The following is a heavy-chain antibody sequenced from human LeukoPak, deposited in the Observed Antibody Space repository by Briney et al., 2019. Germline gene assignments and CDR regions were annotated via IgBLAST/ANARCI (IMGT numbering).Heavy chain of an antibody. D-gene: IGHD6-13*01. CDR1: GYSISSGYF. V-gene: IGHV4-38-2*02. CDR2: IYHSGST. Sequence: SETLSLTCTASGYSISSGYFWGWIRQPPGKGLECIGTIYHSGSTYYSPSLKSRVTISVDTSKNQFSLKLNSVTAADTAVYYCARIYSSSRFLNWFDPWGQGTLVTISS. CDR3: ARIYSSSRFLNWFDP. J-gene: IGHJ5*02.